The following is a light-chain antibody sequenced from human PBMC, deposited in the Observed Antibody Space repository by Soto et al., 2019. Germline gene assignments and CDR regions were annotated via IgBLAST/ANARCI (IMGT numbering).Light chain of an antibody. J-gene: IGKJ2*01. CDR3: QQHYNAPFT. CDR1: QSIDTF. CDR2: APS. Sequence: DIQLTQSPSSLSASVGDRVSITCRASQSIDTFLIWYQQTPGKAPKVLMYAPSSLQTGVPSRFSGSRSGTDFTLTISGLEPEDFATYYCQQHYNAPFTFGQGTKLDIK. V-gene: IGKV1-39*01.